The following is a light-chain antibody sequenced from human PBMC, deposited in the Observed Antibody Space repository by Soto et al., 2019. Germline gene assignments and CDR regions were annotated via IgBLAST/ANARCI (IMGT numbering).Light chain of an antibody. CDR3: QQSYSMPYA. CDR2: AAS. J-gene: IGKJ2*01. Sequence: DIQMTQSPSTLSASVGDRVTITCRASQSISIWLAWYQLKPGRAPKLLIYAASTLQTGVTSRFTGSGSGTDFTLTIISLQPEDYATDFCQQSYSMPYAFGPGTKVDIK. V-gene: IGKV1-39*01. CDR1: QSISIW.